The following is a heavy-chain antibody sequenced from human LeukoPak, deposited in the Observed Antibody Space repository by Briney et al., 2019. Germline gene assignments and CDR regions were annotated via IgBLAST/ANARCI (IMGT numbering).Heavy chain of an antibody. Sequence: PSGTLSLTCTVSGGSISSYYWSWIRQPAGKGLEWIERIYTSGGTNYNPSLKSRVTMSVDTSKNQFSLKLSSVTAADTAVYYCAKAGVELATISPFDIWGQGTMVTVSS. CDR1: GGSISSYY. D-gene: IGHD5-24*01. V-gene: IGHV4-4*07. J-gene: IGHJ3*02. CDR2: IYTSGGT. CDR3: AKAGVELATISPFDI.